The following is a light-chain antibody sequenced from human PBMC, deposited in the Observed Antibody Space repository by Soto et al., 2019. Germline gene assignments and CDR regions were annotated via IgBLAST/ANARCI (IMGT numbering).Light chain of an antibody. J-gene: IGKJ3*01. CDR2: KAS. V-gene: IGKV1-5*03. CDR1: QSISSW. CDR3: QNLT. Sequence: DIQMTQSPSTLSASVGDRVTITCRASQSISSWLAWYQQKPGKAPKLLIYKASSLESGVPSRFSGSGSGTEFTLTISSLQPDDFATYYCQNLTFGHGTKVDIK.